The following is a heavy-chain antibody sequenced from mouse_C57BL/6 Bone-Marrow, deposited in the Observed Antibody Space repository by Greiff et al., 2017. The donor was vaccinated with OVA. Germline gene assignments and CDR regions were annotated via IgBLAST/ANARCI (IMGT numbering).Heavy chain of an antibody. J-gene: IGHJ3*01. V-gene: IGHV5-6*01. CDR2: ISSGGSYT. CDR3: ARQRRLFAY. CDR1: GFTFSSYG. Sequence: EVQLVESGGDLVKPGGSLKLSCAASGFTFSSYGMSWVRQTPDKRLEWVATISSGGSYTYYPDSVKGRFTISRDNAKNTLYLQMSSLKSEDTAMYYCARQRRLFAYWGQGTLVTVSA.